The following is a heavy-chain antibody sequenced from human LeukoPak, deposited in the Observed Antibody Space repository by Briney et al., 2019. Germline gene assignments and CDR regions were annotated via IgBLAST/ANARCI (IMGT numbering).Heavy chain of an antibody. Sequence: ASVKVSCKASGYTFTSYDIRWVRQAPGQGLEWMGWISAYNGYTNYAQNFQGRVTMTTDTSTSTAFMELRSLTSDDTAVYYCARSEGATRNRAHDYWGQGTLVTVSS. V-gene: IGHV1-18*01. CDR3: ARSEGATRNRAHDY. D-gene: IGHD1-26*01. CDR2: ISAYNGYT. J-gene: IGHJ4*02. CDR1: GYTFTSYD.